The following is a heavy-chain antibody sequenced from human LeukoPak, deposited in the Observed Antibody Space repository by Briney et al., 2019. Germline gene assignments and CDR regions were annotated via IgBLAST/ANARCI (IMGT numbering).Heavy chain of an antibody. CDR3: ARDRGDYDSSGYYYYYYGMDV. CDR1: GFTFSSYS. Sequence: GGSLRLSCAASGFTFSSYSMNWVRQAPGKGLEWVSSISSSSSYIYYADSVKGRFTISRDNAKNSLYLQMNSLRAEDTAVYYCARDRGDYDSSGYYYYYYGMDVWGQGTTGTVSS. V-gene: IGHV3-21*01. J-gene: IGHJ6*02. D-gene: IGHD3-22*01. CDR2: ISSSSSYI.